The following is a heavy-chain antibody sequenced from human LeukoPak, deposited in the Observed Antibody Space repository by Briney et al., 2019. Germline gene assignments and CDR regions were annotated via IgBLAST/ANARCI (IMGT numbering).Heavy chain of an antibody. CDR3: ARQISAKYYFDY. Sequence: SENLSLTCTVSGGSISHSHWSWIRQPPGKGLEWIGCVHYSGSPTYNPSLKSPVSILVDTSKNQFSLKLSSVTAADTAVYYCARQISAKYYFDYWGQGTLVTVSS. V-gene: IGHV4-59*08. D-gene: IGHD3-10*01. J-gene: IGHJ4*02. CDR2: VHYSGSP. CDR1: GGSISHSH.